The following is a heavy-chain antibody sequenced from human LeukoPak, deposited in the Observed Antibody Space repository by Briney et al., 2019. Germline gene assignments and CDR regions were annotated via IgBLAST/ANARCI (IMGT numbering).Heavy chain of an antibody. Sequence: ASVKVSCKASGYTFPSYGISWVRQAPGQGLEWMGWISAYNGNTNYAQKLQGRVTMTTDTSTSTAYMELRSLRSDGTAVYYCARRSSESYWPDYWGQGTLVTVSS. D-gene: IGHD1-26*01. CDR3: ARRSSESYWPDY. V-gene: IGHV1-18*01. CDR1: GYTFPSYG. CDR2: ISAYNGNT. J-gene: IGHJ4*02.